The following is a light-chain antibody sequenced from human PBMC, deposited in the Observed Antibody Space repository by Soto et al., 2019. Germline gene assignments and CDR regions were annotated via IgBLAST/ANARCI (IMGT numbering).Light chain of an antibody. CDR3: GTWDSSLSAGV. V-gene: IGLV1-51*01. CDR1: SSNIGNNY. J-gene: IGLJ2*01. Sequence: QSVLTQPPSVSAAPGQKVTISCSGSSSNIGNNYVSWYQHLPGTAPKLLIYDSNKRPSGIPDRFSGSKSGTSATLGITGLQTGDEADYYCGTWDSSLSAGVFGGGTKLTVL. CDR2: DSN.